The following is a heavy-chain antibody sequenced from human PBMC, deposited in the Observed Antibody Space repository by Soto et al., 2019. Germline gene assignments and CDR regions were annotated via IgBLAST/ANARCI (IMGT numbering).Heavy chain of an antibody. D-gene: IGHD1-20*01. CDR1: GDSIISYY. CDR3: AREQYNWKI. V-gene: IGHV4-59*01. J-gene: IGHJ4*02. CDR2: VFHTGNT. Sequence: PXDTLSQTGSVSGDSIISYYWTWIRQPPGKGLQWIGYVFHTGNTNYNPSLKSRVTISEDASKNQVSLRLTSVTAADTAVYFCAREQYNWKIWGQGTLVTVSS.